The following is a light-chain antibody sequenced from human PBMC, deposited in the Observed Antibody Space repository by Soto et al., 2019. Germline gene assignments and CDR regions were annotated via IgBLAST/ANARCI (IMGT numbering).Light chain of an antibody. CDR1: QSVTSNY. CDR2: GSS. J-gene: IGKJ1*01. V-gene: IGKV3D-20*02. Sequence: EIVLTQSPGTLSLSPGERATLSCGASQSVTSNYLAWYQQKPGQAPRLLIFGSSTRATGIPDRFSGSGSGTDFTLTISRLEPEDFAVYYCQQRSKWPPTFGQGTKVDIK. CDR3: QQRSKWPPT.